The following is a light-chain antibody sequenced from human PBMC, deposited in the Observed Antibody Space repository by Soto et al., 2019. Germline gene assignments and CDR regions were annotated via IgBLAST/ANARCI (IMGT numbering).Light chain of an antibody. V-gene: IGKV3-11*01. Sequence: ETVLTQSPATLSLSPGERATLSCRASQSVSSYLAWYQQKPGQAPRLLIYDASNRATDIPARFSGSGSGTDFTLTISSLESEDFAVYYCQQRGKWPRTFGQGTKLEIK. CDR2: DAS. CDR1: QSVSSY. CDR3: QQRGKWPRT. J-gene: IGKJ2*01.